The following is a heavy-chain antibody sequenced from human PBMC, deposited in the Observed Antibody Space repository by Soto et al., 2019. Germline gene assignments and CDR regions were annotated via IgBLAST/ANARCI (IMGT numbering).Heavy chain of an antibody. CDR1: GGSISSGDYY. CDR3: ARSVVSGFSGY. Sequence: QVQLQESGPGLVKPSQTLSLTCTVSGGSISSGDYYWSWIRQPPGKGLEWIGYIYYRGSTYYHPSLKSRVTISVDTSKIQSSLKLLAVTAADTAVYSCARSVVSGFSGYWGQGTLVTVSS. J-gene: IGHJ4*02. D-gene: IGHD1-26*01. CDR2: IYYRGST. V-gene: IGHV4-30-4*01.